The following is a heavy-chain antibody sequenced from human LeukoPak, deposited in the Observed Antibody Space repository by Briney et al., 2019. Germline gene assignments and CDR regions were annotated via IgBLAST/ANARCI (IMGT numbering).Heavy chain of an antibody. CDR3: ARGYGGAAAVINFDY. Sequence: ASVKVSCKASGYTFTGYYMHWVRQAPGQGLEWMGWINPNSGGTNYAQKFQGRVTMTRDTSISTAYMELSRLRYDDTAVYYCARGYGGAAAVINFDYWGQGTLVTVSS. CDR1: GYTFTGYY. V-gene: IGHV1-2*02. J-gene: IGHJ4*02. D-gene: IGHD6-13*01. CDR2: INPNSGGT.